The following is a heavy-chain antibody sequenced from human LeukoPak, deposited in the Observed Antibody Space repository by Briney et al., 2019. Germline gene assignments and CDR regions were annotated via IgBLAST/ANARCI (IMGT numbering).Heavy chain of an antibody. CDR1: GFTFSSYS. CDR2: ISSRSSPT. CDR3: ACFYGSGSYYNFLFDY. D-gene: IGHD3-10*01. Sequence: PGGSLRLSCAASGFTFSSYSMNWVRQAPGKGLEWVSYISSRSSPTYYADSVKGRFTISRDNAKNSLYLQMNSLRAEDTAVYYCACFYGSGSYYNFLFDYWGQGTLVTVSS. J-gene: IGHJ4*02. V-gene: IGHV3-48*01.